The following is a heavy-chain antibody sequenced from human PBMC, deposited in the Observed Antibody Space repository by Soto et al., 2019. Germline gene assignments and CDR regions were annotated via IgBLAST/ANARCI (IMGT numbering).Heavy chain of an antibody. Sequence: GGSLRLSCAASGFTFSSYAMSWVRQAPGKGLEWVSAISGSGVSTYYADSVKGRFTISRDNSKNTLYLQMNSLRAEDTAVYYCAKSPGMYYYDSSGYYHYDFWGQGTLVTVS. J-gene: IGHJ4*02. V-gene: IGHV3-23*01. D-gene: IGHD3-22*01. CDR3: AKSPGMYYYDSSGYYHYDF. CDR2: ISGSGVST. CDR1: GFTFSSYA.